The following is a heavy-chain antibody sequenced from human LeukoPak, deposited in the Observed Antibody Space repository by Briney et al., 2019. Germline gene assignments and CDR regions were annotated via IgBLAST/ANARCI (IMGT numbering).Heavy chain of an antibody. CDR3: TTDEDWNYARKDV. D-gene: IGHD1-7*01. J-gene: IGHJ6*02. CDR2: TASEIDGGTT. V-gene: IGHV3-15*04. Sequence: PGGSLRLSCEASGFTFNYAWMSWVRQVPGEGLEWVGQTASEIDGGTTDYATPVKGRFTISRDDSKSTLYLQMNSLKIEDTAVYYCTTDEDWNYARKDVWGQGATVIVSS. CDR1: GFTFNYAW.